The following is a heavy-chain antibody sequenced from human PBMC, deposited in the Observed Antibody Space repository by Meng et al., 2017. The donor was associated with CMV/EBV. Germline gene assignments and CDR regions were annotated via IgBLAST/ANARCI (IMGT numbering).Heavy chain of an antibody. CDR2: FDPEDGET. CDR1: GYTLTELS. D-gene: IGHD2-2*01. J-gene: IGHJ6*02. Sequence: ASVKVSCKASGYTLTELSMHWVRQAPGKGLEWMGGFDPEDGETIYAQKFQGRVTMTEDTSTDTAYMELSSLRSEDTAVYYCATVRPAYYYYGMDVWGQGTTVTVSS. CDR3: ATVRPAYYYYGMDV. V-gene: IGHV1-24*01.